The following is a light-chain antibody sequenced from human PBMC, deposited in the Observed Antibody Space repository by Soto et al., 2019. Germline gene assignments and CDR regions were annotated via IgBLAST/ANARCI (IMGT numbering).Light chain of an antibody. CDR3: QQYYSYPLT. Sequence: DIVMTQSPDSLAVSLGERATINCKSSQSVLYSSNNKNCLAWYQQKPGQPPKLLIYWASTRESGVPDRFSGSGSGTEFTLTISSLQAEDVAVYYCQQYYSYPLTFGGGTKVEIK. CDR2: WAS. CDR1: QSVLYSSNNKNC. J-gene: IGKJ4*01. V-gene: IGKV4-1*01.